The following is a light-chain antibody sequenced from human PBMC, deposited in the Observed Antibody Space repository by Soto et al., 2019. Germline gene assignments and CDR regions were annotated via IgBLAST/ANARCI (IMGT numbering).Light chain of an antibody. CDR1: QSLLHSNGYNY. CDR2: LGS. V-gene: IGKV2-28*01. J-gene: IGKJ2*01. Sequence: DIVMTQSPLSLPVTPGEPASISCRSSQSLLHSNGYNYLDWYLQKPGQSPQLLIYLGSNRASGVPDRFSGSGSGTDFTLKISRVEAEDVGVYYCMQALQTPRTFGQGTKPEIQ. CDR3: MQALQTPRT.